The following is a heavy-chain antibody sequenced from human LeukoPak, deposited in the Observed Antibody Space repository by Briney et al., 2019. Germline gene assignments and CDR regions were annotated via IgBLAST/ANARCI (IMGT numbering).Heavy chain of an antibody. V-gene: IGHV3-30*04. Sequence: AGGSLRLSCAASGFTFSSYAMHWVRQAPGKGLEWVAVISYDGSNKYYADSVKGRFTISRDNAKNSLYLQMNSLRAEDTAVYYCARDRTTVIPGVYYYYGMDVWGQGTTVTVSS. J-gene: IGHJ6*02. CDR3: ARDRTTVIPGVYYYYGMDV. CDR2: ISYDGSNK. CDR1: GFTFSSYA. D-gene: IGHD4-11*01.